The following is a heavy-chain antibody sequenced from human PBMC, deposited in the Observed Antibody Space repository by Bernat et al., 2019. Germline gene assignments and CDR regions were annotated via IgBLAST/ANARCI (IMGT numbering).Heavy chain of an antibody. Sequence: QLQLQESGPGLVKPSETLSLTCTVSGGSISSSSYYWGWIRQPPGKGLEWIVSSYYSGSTYYTPSLKSRVTISVDTSKNQFSLKLSSVTAAATAVYYCAREYSSSCRLTIWGQGTMVTVSS. V-gene: IGHV4-39*02. CDR1: GGSISSSSYY. J-gene: IGHJ3*02. CDR3: AREYSSSCRLTI. D-gene: IGHD6-13*01. CDR2: SYYSGST.